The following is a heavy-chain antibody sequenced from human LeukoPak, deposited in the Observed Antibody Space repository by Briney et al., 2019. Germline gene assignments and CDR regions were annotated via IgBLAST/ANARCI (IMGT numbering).Heavy chain of an antibody. CDR3: TTDPYYYDSSAYTSDY. Sequence: PGGSLRLSXAASGFTFSNAWMSWVCQPPGKGLEWVGRIKSKTDGGTTDYAAPVKGRFTISRDDSKNTLYLQMNSLKTEDTAVYYCTTDPYYYDSSAYTSDYWGQGTLVTVSS. J-gene: IGHJ4*02. V-gene: IGHV3-15*01. CDR2: IKSKTDGGTT. D-gene: IGHD3-22*01. CDR1: GFTFSNAW.